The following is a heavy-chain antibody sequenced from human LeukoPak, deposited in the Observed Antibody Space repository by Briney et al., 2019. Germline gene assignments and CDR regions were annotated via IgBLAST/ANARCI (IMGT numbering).Heavy chain of an antibody. Sequence: GGSLRLSCAASRFTFSSSAMSWVRQAPGKGLEWVSTISDSGGSTYYADSVRGRFTISRDNSKSTLYLQVNSLRAEDTAVYYCAKSHSEAQRGYFDYWGQGTLVTVSS. CDR2: ISDSGGST. CDR1: RFTFSSSA. CDR3: AKSHSEAQRGYFDY. J-gene: IGHJ4*03. V-gene: IGHV3-23*01. D-gene: IGHD3-10*01.